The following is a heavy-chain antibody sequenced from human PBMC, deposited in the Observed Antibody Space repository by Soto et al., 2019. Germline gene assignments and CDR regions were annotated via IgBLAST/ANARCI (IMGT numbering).Heavy chain of an antibody. CDR2: TKTDGSRT. V-gene: IGHV3-74*01. CDR3: VRDPTRQRLFDY. D-gene: IGHD1-1*01. J-gene: IGHJ4*02. Sequence: EVQLVESGGGLVQSGGSLRLSCAASGFTFSDHWMHWVRQAPGKGLVWVSRTKTDGSRTDYADSVKGRFTVSRDNAKKALHLQMTSLRAEDTAVYYCVRDPTRQRLFDYWGQGTLVTVSS. CDR1: GFTFSDHW.